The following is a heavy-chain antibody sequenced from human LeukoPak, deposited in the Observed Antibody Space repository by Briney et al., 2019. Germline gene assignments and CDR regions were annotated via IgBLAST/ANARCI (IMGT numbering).Heavy chain of an antibody. CDR1: GGSISSYY. CDR3: ARLVSGGIAAAGSFYYYYYMDV. Sequence: SETLSLTCTVSGGSISSYYWSWIRQPPGKGLAWIGYIYYSGSTNYNPSLKSRVTISVDTSKNQFSLKLSSVTAADTAVYYCARLVSGGIAAAGSFYYYYYMDVWGKGTTVTVSS. CDR2: IYYSGST. D-gene: IGHD6-13*01. J-gene: IGHJ6*03. V-gene: IGHV4-59*08.